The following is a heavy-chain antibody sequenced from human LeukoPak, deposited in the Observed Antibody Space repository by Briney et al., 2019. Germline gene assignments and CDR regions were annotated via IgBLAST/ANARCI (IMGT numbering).Heavy chain of an antibody. CDR3: AKDAVRYYYYGMDV. CDR1: GFTFSSYG. J-gene: IGHJ6*02. Sequence: GGSLRLSRAASGFTFSSYGMHWVRQAPGKGLEWVAVISYDGSNKYYADSVKGRFTISRDNSKNTLYLQMNSLRAEDTAVYYCAKDAVRYYYYGMDVWGQGTTVTVSS. CDR2: ISYDGSNK. D-gene: IGHD2-2*01. V-gene: IGHV3-30*18.